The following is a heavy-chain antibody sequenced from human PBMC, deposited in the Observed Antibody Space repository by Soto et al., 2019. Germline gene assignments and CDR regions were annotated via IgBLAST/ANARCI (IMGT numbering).Heavy chain of an antibody. Sequence: ASVKASCKASGYTFTSYDINWVRQATGQGLEWMGWISAYNGNTNYAQKLQGRVTMTTDTSTSTAYMELRSLRSDDTAVYYCARDGEGWLYGSDYWGQGTLVTVS. CDR2: ISAYNGNT. D-gene: IGHD3-22*01. CDR1: GYTFTSYD. J-gene: IGHJ4*02. CDR3: ARDGEGWLYGSDY. V-gene: IGHV1-18*01.